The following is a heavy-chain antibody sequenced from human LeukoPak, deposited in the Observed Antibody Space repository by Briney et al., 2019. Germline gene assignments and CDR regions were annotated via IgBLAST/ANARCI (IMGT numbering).Heavy chain of an antibody. D-gene: IGHD6-19*01. CDR2: ISSSSGTYI. CDR1: GFTFSIYG. J-gene: IGHJ4*02. CDR3: ARDPKQWLVPDY. V-gene: IGHV3-21*01. Sequence: GGSLRLSCAASGFTFSIYGMNWVRQAPGKGLEWVSSISSSSGTYIYYADSVKGRFTISRDNAKNSLYLQMNSLRAEDTAVYYCARDPKQWLVPDYWRQGTLVTVSS.